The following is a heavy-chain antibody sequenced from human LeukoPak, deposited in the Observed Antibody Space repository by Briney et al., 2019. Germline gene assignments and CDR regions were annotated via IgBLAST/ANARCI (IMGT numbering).Heavy chain of an antibody. J-gene: IGHJ4*02. V-gene: IGHV3-30*02. CDR1: GFTFSSYG. D-gene: IGHD3-3*01. CDR2: IRYDGSNK. Sequence: GGSLRLSXAASGFTFSSYGMHWVRQAPGKGLEWVAFIRYDGSNKYYADSVKGRFTISRDNSKNTLYLQMNSLRAEDTAVYYCAKTLRFLEWLSPLDYWGQGTLVTVSS. CDR3: AKTLRFLEWLSPLDY.